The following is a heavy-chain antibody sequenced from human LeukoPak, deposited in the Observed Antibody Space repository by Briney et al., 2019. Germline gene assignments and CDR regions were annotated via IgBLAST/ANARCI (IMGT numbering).Heavy chain of an antibody. J-gene: IGHJ6*03. CDR3: ARDRRYYGSGSYYNGVYYYMDV. CDR2: IWYDGSNK. CDR1: GFTFSSYG. V-gene: IGHV3-33*01. D-gene: IGHD3-10*01. Sequence: GGSLRLSCAASGFTFSSYGMHWVRQAPGKGLEWVAVIWYDGSNKYYADSVKGRFTISRDNSKNTLYLQMNSLRAEDTAVYYCARDRRYYGSGSYYNGVYYYMDVWGKGTTVTVSS.